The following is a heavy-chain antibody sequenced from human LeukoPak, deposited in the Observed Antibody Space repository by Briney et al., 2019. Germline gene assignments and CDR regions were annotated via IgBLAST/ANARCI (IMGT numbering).Heavy chain of an antibody. CDR1: GFTFSSYS. D-gene: IGHD2-2*01. CDR2: ISSSSSYI. V-gene: IGHV3-21*01. J-gene: IGHJ5*02. CDR3: ARDKKYCIIPGCYGGNCFAP. Sequence: PGGSLRLSCAASGFTFSSYSMNWVRQAPGKGLEWVSSISSSSSYIYYADSVKGRFTISRDNAKNSLYPQMNSLRAEDTAVYYWARDKKYCIIPGCYGGNCFAPWAQGPLVPVPS.